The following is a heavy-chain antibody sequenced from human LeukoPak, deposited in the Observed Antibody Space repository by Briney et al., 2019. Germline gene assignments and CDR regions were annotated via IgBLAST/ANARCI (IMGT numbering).Heavy chain of an antibody. Sequence: GASVKVSCKASGGTFSRYAISWVRQAPGQGLEWMGRIIPIFGTANYAQKFQGRVTITTDESTSTAYMELSSLRSEDTAVYYCAGRYSYGYYYYYYMDVWGKGTTVTVSS. D-gene: IGHD5-18*01. J-gene: IGHJ6*03. CDR3: AGRYSYGYYYYYYMDV. CDR1: GGTFSRYA. V-gene: IGHV1-69*05. CDR2: IIPIFGTA.